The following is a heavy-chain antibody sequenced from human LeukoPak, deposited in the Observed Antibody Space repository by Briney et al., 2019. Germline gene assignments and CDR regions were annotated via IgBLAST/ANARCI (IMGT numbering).Heavy chain of an antibody. Sequence: PSETLSLTCAVYGGSFSGYYWSWIRQPPGKGLEWIATIHHSGSTYYSPSLKSRVTISVDTSKNQFSLKLSSVTAADTAVYYCARLRDLYNCFDPWGQGTLVIVSS. D-gene: IGHD5-24*01. CDR1: GGSFSGYY. CDR3: ARLRDLYNCFDP. J-gene: IGHJ5*02. CDR2: IHHSGST. V-gene: IGHV4-34*01.